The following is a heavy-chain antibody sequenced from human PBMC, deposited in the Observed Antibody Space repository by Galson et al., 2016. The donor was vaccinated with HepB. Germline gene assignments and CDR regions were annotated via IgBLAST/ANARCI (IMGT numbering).Heavy chain of an antibody. CDR1: GFTFSMYW. Sequence: SLRLSCAASGFTFSMYWMSWVRQAPGKGLEWVANIKQGGSEKYYVESVRGRFTISRDNAKNSLFLQMNSLRAEDTAVYYCAREGTNIAVAATAFDYWGQGTLVTVSS. CDR3: AREGTNIAVAATAFDY. D-gene: IGHD6-19*01. J-gene: IGHJ4*02. CDR2: IKQGGSEK. V-gene: IGHV3-7*01.